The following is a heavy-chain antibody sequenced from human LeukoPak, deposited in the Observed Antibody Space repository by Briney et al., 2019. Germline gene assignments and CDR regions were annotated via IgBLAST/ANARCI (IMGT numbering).Heavy chain of an antibody. CDR2: IYTSGST. CDR1: GGSISSYY. CDR3: ARGPMGPGNYYDSSGPKNFDY. V-gene: IGHV4-4*07. Sequence: SETLSLTCTVSGGSISSYYWSWIRQPAGKGLEWIGRIYTSGSTNYNPSLKSRVTMSVDTSKNQFSLKLSSVTAADTAVYYCARGPMGPGNYYDSSGPKNFDYWGQGTLVTVSS. D-gene: IGHD3-22*01. J-gene: IGHJ4*02.